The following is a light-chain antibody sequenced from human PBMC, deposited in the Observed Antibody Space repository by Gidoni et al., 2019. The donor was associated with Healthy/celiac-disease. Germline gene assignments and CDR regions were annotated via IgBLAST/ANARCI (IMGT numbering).Light chain of an antibody. CDR2: AAS. J-gene: IGKJ5*01. Sequence: DIQLTQFPTPLSASLGYRVTSTCRASQSISSYLNWYQQKPGKAPKLLIYAASSLQSGVPSRFSGSGSGTDFTLTISSLQPEDFGTYYCQQGYRTPGTFGQXTRLEIK. V-gene: IGKV1-39*01. CDR1: QSISSY. CDR3: QQGYRTPGT.